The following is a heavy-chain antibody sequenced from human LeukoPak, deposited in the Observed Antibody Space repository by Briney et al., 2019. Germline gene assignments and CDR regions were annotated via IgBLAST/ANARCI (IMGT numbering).Heavy chain of an antibody. CDR3: ARAGTYCSGGSCYWDYYYYYMDV. J-gene: IGHJ6*03. V-gene: IGHV4-38-2*02. D-gene: IGHD2-15*01. CDR1: GYFSTTNYY. CDR2: IRFDGHS. Sequence: SETLSLTCTVSGYFSTTNYYWGWMRQPPGKGLEWIASIRFDGHSYYNASLKSQVTISIDMSKNQFSLTLKSLTAADTAVYYCARAGTYCSGGSCYWDYYYYYMDVWGKGTTVTISS.